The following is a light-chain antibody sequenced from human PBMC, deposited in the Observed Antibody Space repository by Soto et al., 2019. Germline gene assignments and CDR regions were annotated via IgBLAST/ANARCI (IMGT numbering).Light chain of an antibody. V-gene: IGLV2-8*01. CDR1: STDVGGYNY. CDR2: EVT. J-gene: IGLJ2*01. CDR3: SSYSGSNSVV. Sequence: QSVLTQPPSASGSPGQSVTLSCTGTSTDVGGYNYVSWYQQHPGKAPKLIIYEVTTRPSGVPDRFSGSKSGNTASLTVSGLQAEDEAAYYCSSYSGSNSVVFGGGTQLTVL.